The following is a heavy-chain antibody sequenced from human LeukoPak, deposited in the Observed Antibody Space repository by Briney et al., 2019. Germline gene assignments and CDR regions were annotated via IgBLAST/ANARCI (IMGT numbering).Heavy chain of an antibody. V-gene: IGHV3-74*01. D-gene: IGHD3-3*01. J-gene: IGHJ4*02. CDR3: AKGRSTIFGVIIISPDFDY. Sequence: GGSLRLSCAASGFTFGNYWMYWVRQAPGKGLVYVSRINPDGSTTGYADSVKGRFTISRDNSKNTLHLQMNSLRAEDTAVYYCAKGRSTIFGVIIISPDFDYWGQGTLVTVSS. CDR1: GFTFGNYW. CDR2: INPDGSTT.